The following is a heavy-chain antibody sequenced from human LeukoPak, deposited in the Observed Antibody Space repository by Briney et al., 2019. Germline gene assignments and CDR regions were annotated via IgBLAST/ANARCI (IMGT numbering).Heavy chain of an antibody. J-gene: IGHJ6*02. CDR3: ARPITMVRGTGMDV. CDR2: IYPGDSDT. D-gene: IGHD3-10*01. Sequence: GASLQISCQGSGSSFTSFWIGWVRQLPGKGLEWMGIIYPGDSDTRYSPSFQGQVTISADKSISTAYLQWSSLKASDSAMYYCARPITMVRGTGMDVWGQGTTVTVSS. CDR1: GSSFTSFW. V-gene: IGHV5-51*01.